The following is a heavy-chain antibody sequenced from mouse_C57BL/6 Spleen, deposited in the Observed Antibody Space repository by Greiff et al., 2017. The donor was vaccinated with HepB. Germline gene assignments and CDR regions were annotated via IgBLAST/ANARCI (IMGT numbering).Heavy chain of an antibody. Sequence: EVHLVESEGGLVQPGSSMKLSCTASGFTFSDYYMAWVRQVPEKGLEWVANINYDGSSTYYLASLKSRFIISRDNAQNILYLQMSSLKSEDTATSYCARVYGSSYWYFDVWGTGPRSPSPQ. V-gene: IGHV5-16*01. CDR2: INYDGSST. CDR1: GFTFSDYY. D-gene: IGHD1-1*01. J-gene: IGHJ1*03. CDR3: ARVYGSSYWYFDV.